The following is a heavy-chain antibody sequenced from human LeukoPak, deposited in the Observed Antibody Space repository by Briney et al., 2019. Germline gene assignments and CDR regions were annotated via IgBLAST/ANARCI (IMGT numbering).Heavy chain of an antibody. V-gene: IGHV1-18*01. CDR1: GYTLTELS. CDR2: ISAYNGNT. J-gene: IGHJ4*02. Sequence: ASVKVSCKVSGYTLTELSMHWVRQAPGQGLEWMGWISAYNGNTNYAQKLQGRVTMTTDTSTSTAYMELRSLRSDDTAVYYCARDTESGYSLLDYWGQGTLVTVSS. D-gene: IGHD5-18*01. CDR3: ARDTESGYSLLDY.